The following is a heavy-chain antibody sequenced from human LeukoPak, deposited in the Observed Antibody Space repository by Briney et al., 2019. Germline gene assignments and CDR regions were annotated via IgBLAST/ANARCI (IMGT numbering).Heavy chain of an antibody. V-gene: IGHV3-30*03. CDR2: ISYDGSNK. CDR1: GFTFSSYG. J-gene: IGHJ4*02. D-gene: IGHD3-22*01. CDR3: ARGTYYYDSSGSLDY. Sequence: GGSLRLSCAASGFTFSSYGMHWVRQAPGKGLEWVAVISYDGSNKYYADSVKGRFTISRDNSKNTLYLQMNSLRAEDTAVYYCARGTYYYDSSGSLDYWGQGTLVTVSS.